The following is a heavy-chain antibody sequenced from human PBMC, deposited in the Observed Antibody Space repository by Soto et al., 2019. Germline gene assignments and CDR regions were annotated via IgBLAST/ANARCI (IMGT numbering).Heavy chain of an antibody. V-gene: IGHV1-18*01. J-gene: IGHJ6*02. CDR1: GYTFTTYG. D-gene: IGHD6-6*01. CDR2: ISAYNGNT. CDR3: ARYRSPSRNYYGMDV. Sequence: QVPLVQSGAEVKKPGASVKVSCKASGYTFTTYGVSWVRQAPGQGLEWMGWISAYNGNTNYAQKFQGRVTMTTDTSTSTAYMELRSLRSDDTAVYYCARYRSPSRNYYGMDVWGQGTTVTVSS.